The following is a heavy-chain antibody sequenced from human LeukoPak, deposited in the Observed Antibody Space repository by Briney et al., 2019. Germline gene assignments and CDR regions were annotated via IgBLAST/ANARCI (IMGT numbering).Heavy chain of an antibody. V-gene: IGHV3-66*01. CDR3: ARVRYGDYENYFDY. CDR2: IYSGGST. Sequence: GGSLRLSCAASGFTVSSNYMSWVRQAPGKGLEWVSVIYSGGSTYYADSVKGRFTISRDNSKNTLCLQMNSLRAEDTAVYYCARVRYGDYENYFDYWGQGTLVTVSS. D-gene: IGHD4-17*01. J-gene: IGHJ4*02. CDR1: GFTVSSNY.